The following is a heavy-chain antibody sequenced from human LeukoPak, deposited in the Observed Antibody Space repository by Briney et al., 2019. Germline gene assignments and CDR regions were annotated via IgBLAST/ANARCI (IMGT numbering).Heavy chain of an antibody. CDR3: ATPLDYYDSSGYHQGGD. J-gene: IGHJ4*02. Sequence: GGSLRLSCAASEFTFSSYWMTWVRQAPGKGLEWVANIKQDGSKKNYVDPVKGRFTISRDNAKNSLYLQMNSLRAEDTAVYYCATPLDYYDSSGYHQGGDWGQGTLVTVSS. CDR1: EFTFSSYW. V-gene: IGHV3-7*03. D-gene: IGHD3-22*01. CDR2: IKQDGSKK.